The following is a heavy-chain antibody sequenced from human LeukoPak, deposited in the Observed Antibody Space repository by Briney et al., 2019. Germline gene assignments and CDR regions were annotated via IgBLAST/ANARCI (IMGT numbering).Heavy chain of an antibody. D-gene: IGHD6-6*01. J-gene: IGHJ5*02. CDR1: GYTFTSYY. V-gene: IGHV1-46*01. CDR3: GRQYASSSAWFDP. CDR2: INPSGGST. Sequence: ASVKVSCKASGYTFTSYYMHWVRQAPGQGLEWMGIINPSGGSTSYAQKFQGRVTMTRDTSTSTAYMELRSLRSDDTAVYYCGRQYASSSAWFDPWGQGTLVTVSS.